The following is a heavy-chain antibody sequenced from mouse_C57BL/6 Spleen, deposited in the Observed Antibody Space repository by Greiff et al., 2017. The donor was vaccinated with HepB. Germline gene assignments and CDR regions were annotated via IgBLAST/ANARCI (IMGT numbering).Heavy chain of an antibody. CDR3: AREYYYGSSSYAMDY. Sequence: EVNVVESGGGLVKPGGSLKLSCAASGFTFSSYAMSWVRQTPEKRLEWVATISDGGSYTYYPDNVKGRFTISRDNAKNNLYLQMIHLKSEDTAMYYCAREYYYGSSSYAMDYWGQRTSVTVSS. J-gene: IGHJ4*01. CDR2: ISDGGSYT. CDR1: GFTFSSYA. D-gene: IGHD1-1*01. V-gene: IGHV5-4*01.